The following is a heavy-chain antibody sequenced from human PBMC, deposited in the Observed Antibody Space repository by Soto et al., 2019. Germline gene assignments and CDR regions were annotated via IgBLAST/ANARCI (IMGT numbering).Heavy chain of an antibody. D-gene: IGHD3-10*01. Sequence: SETLSLTCTVSGGSVSSGSYYWSWIRQPPGKGLEWIGYIYYSGSTNYNPSLKSRVTISVDTSKNQFSLKLSSVTAADTAVYYCARDPMVRGVITPYYYYGMDVWGQGTTVTVSS. CDR2: IYYSGST. J-gene: IGHJ6*02. V-gene: IGHV4-61*01. CDR3: ARDPMVRGVITPYYYYGMDV. CDR1: GGSVSSGSYY.